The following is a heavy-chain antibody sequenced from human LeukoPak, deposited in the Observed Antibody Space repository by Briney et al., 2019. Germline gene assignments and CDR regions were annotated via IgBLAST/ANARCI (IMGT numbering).Heavy chain of an antibody. J-gene: IGHJ4*02. CDR1: GFTVSSNY. V-gene: IGHV3-66*01. CDR2: IYSGGST. D-gene: IGHD4-17*01. CDR3: ASTFYGDSPPY. Sequence: GGSLRLSCAASGFTVSSNYMSWVRQAPGKGLEWVSVIYSGGSTYYADSVRGRFTISRDNSKNTLYLQMNSLRAEDTAVYYCASTFYGDSPPYWGQGTLVTVSS.